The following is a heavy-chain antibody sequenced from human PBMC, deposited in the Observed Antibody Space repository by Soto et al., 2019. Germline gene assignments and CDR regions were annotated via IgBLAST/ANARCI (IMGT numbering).Heavy chain of an antibody. CDR2: ISGSGGST. D-gene: IGHD1-26*01. V-gene: IGHV3-23*01. Sequence: EVQLLESGGGLVQPGGSLRLSCAASGFTFSSYAMRWVRQAPGKGLEWVSAISGSGGSTYYADSVKGRFTNSRDNSKNTVYLQMNSLRGEDTAVYYCARRGSGSYYDYWGQGTLVTVSS. J-gene: IGHJ4*02. CDR3: ARRGSGSYYDY. CDR1: GFTFSSYA.